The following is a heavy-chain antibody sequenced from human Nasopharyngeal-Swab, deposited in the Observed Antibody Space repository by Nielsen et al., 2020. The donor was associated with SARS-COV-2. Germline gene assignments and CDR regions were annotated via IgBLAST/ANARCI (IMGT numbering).Heavy chain of an antibody. J-gene: IGHJ4*02. V-gene: IGHV3-23*01. Sequence: GESLKISCAASGFTFSSYAMSWVRQAPGKGLEWVSAISGSGGSTYYADSVKGRFTISRDNSKNTLYLQMSSLRAEDTAVYYCAKGGSSSWYSGFDYWGQGTLVTVSS. CDR1: GFTFSSYA. CDR3: AKGGSSSWYSGFDY. CDR2: ISGSGGST. D-gene: IGHD6-13*01.